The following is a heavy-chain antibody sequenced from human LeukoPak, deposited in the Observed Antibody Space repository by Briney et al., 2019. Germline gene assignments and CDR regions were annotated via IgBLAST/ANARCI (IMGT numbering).Heavy chain of an antibody. Sequence: GESLKISCKGSGYRFTSFWIGWVRQMPGKGLEWMGIINPGDSDTRYSPSFQGQVTISADKSISTAYLQWSSLKASDTAMYYCARHPDCTRTSCYVDYYGMDVWGQGTTVTVSS. CDR1: GYRFTSFW. CDR2: INPGDSDT. V-gene: IGHV5-51*01. CDR3: ARHPDCTRTSCYVDYYGMDV. J-gene: IGHJ6*02. D-gene: IGHD2-2*01.